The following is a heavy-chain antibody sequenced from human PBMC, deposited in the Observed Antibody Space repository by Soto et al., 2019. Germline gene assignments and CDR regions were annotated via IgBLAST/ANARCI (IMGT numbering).Heavy chain of an antibody. CDR3: ASRGTIFGSFDY. V-gene: IGHV1-46*03. CDR1: GYTFTSYY. CDR2: INPSGGST. D-gene: IGHD3-3*01. Sequence: ASVKVSCKASGYTFTSYYMHWVRQAPGQGLEWMGIINPSGGSTSYAQKFQGRVTMTRDMSTSTVYMELSSLRSEDTAVYYCASRGTIFGSFDYWGQGTLVTVSS. J-gene: IGHJ4*02.